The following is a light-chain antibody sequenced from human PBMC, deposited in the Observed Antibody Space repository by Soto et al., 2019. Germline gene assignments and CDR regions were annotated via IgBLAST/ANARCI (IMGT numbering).Light chain of an antibody. V-gene: IGKV1-6*01. Sequence: ANEMTQSPSYLSASVGGRVTIDPRASQGIRNDLGWYQQKPEKAPKLLIYAASSLESGVPSRFSGSGSGTLFTLTISSLQPEDFATYDCLQAHSYPWTFGQGTKVDIK. CDR2: AAS. J-gene: IGKJ1*01. CDR3: LQAHSYPWT. CDR1: QGIRND.